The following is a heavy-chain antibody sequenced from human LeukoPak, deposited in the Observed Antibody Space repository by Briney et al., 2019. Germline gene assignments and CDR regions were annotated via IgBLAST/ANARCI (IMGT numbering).Heavy chain of an antibody. D-gene: IGHD3/OR15-3a*01. CDR2: IKQDGNEK. V-gene: IGHV3-7*03. Sequence: GGSLRLSCAASGFTYSSYWMSWVRQVPGKGLEWVANIKQDGNEKHYVDSVKGRFTISRDNAKNSLYLQMNSLRADDTAVYYCARVGLGYTPSDYWGQGTLVTVSS. J-gene: IGHJ4*02. CDR1: GFTYSSYW. CDR3: ARVGLGYTPSDY.